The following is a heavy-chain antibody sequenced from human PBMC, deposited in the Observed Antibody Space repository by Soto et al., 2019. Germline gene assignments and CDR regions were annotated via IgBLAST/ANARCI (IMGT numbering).Heavy chain of an antibody. CDR3: VKDRVSVARMFDQ. Sequence: GGSLRLSCSASGFIFSSYAMHWVRQAPGKGLEYVSVISDNGGNTYYADSVKGRFTISRDNSKNTLYLQLNSLRAEDTAVYYCVKDRVSVARMFDQWGQGTLVTVSS. J-gene: IGHJ4*02. CDR2: ISDNGGNT. CDR1: GFIFSSYA. V-gene: IGHV3-64D*08. D-gene: IGHD6-19*01.